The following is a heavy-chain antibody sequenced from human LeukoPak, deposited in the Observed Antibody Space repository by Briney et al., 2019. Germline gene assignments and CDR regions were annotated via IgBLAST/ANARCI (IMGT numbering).Heavy chain of an antibody. V-gene: IGHV3-74*01. J-gene: IGHJ5*01. CDR3: ARDNWVDC. CDR1: GFTFRKYW. CDR2: INPDDGST. Sequence: PGGSLRLSCAASGFTFRKYWLHWVRQAPGKGLVWVSRINPDDGSTSYADSVKGRFTISRDNAKNSLYLQMNSLKVEDTARYYCARDNWVDCWGQGTLVTVSS.